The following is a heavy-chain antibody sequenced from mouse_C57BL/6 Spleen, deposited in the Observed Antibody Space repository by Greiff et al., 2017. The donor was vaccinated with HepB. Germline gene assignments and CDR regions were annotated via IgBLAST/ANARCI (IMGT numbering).Heavy chain of an antibody. D-gene: IGHD1-1*01. J-gene: IGHJ3*01. CDR2: IYPGDGDT. CDR1: GYAFSSSW. Sequence: QVQLQQSGPELVKPGASVNISCKASGYAFSSSWMNWVKQRPGKGLEWIGRIYPGDGDTNYNGKFKGKATLTAAKSSSTAYMQLSSLTSADSAVYFCARYYYGSSPGFAYWGQGTLVTVSA. V-gene: IGHV1-82*01. CDR3: ARYYYGSSPGFAY.